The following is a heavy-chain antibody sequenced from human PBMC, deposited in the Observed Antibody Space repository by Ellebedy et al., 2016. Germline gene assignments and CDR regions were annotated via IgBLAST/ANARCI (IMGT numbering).Heavy chain of an antibody. Sequence: GSLRLSXTVSGGSISSYYWSWIRQPAGKGLEWIGRIYTSGSTNYNPSLKSRVTMSVDTSKNQFSLKLSSVTAADTAVYYCARYIPQIQLWFDYWGQGTLVTVSS. V-gene: IGHV4-4*07. CDR2: IYTSGST. CDR3: ARYIPQIQLWFDY. J-gene: IGHJ4*02. CDR1: GGSISSYY. D-gene: IGHD5-18*01.